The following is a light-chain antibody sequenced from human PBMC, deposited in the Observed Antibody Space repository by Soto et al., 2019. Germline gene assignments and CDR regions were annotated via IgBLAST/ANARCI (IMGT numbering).Light chain of an antibody. CDR1: KLGDKY. V-gene: IGLV3-1*01. CDR2: QDS. J-gene: IGLJ1*01. Sequence: SYELTQPPSVSVSPGQTASITCSGYKLGDKYACWYQQKPGQSPVLVIYQDSKRPSGIPERFSGSNSGNTATLTISGTQAMDEADYYCQAWDSSTACVFGTGTKVTVL. CDR3: QAWDSSTACV.